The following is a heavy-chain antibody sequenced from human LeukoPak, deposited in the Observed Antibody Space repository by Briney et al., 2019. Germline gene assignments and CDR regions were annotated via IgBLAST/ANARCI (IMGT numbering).Heavy chain of an antibody. Sequence: GGSLRLSCGASGFTFDTYWMHWVRQAPGKGLVWVSRINTDGSRTNYADSVKGRFTISRDNAKNTLYLQMNSLRAEDTAIYYCARARRDGYNDLGDYWGQGTLVTVSS. CDR1: GFTFDTYW. CDR2: INTDGSRT. D-gene: IGHD5-24*01. V-gene: IGHV3-74*01. CDR3: ARARRDGYNDLGDY. J-gene: IGHJ4*02.